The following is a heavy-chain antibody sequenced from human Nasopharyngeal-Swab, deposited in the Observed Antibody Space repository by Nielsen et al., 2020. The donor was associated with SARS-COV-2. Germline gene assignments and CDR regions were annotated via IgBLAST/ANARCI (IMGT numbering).Heavy chain of an antibody. CDR1: GGSISSGSTY. CDR2: IYTSGST. CDR3: ARGSRGYYFDY. V-gene: IGHV4-61*02. Sequence: SETLSLTCTVSGGSISSGSTYWSWIRQPAGKGLEWIGRIYTSGSTNYNPSLKSRVTISVDTSKNQFSLKLSSVTAADTAVYYCARGSRGYYFDYWGQGTLVTVSS. J-gene: IGHJ4*02. D-gene: IGHD2-15*01.